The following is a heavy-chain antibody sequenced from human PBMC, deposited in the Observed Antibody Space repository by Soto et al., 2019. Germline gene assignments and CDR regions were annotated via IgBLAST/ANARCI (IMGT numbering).Heavy chain of an antibody. J-gene: IGHJ4*02. CDR2: ITSNAART. V-gene: IGHV3-23*01. CDR1: GFTFSSYA. Sequence: PGGSLRLSCEVSGFTFSSYAMSWVRQAPGQGLEWVSAITSNAARTFYADSAKGRFTISRDNSKNTLYLQMNSLRAEDTAVYYCAKDPPTSGYFYFDYWGQGTLVTVS. CDR3: AKDPPTSGYFYFDY. D-gene: IGHD3-22*01.